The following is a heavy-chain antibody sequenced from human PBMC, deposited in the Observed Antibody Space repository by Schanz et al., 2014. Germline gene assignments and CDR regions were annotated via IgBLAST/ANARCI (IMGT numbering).Heavy chain of an antibody. V-gene: IGHV3-23*04. Sequence: EVQLVESGGGLVQPGGSLRLSCAASGFSFSSYAMGWVRQARGKGLEWVSTIGTSGGTNYAESVKGRFTISRDNSKNTLYLQMNSLRAEDTAVYFCAKIERNEDWGQGTLVTVSS. D-gene: IGHD1-1*01. CDR2: IGTSGGT. J-gene: IGHJ4*02. CDR3: AKIERNED. CDR1: GFSFSSYA.